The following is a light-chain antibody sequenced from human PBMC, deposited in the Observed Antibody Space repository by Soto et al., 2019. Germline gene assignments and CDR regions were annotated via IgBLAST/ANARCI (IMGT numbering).Light chain of an antibody. J-gene: IGKJ1*01. V-gene: IGKV3-20*01. CDR3: QQYGSSPRGT. CDR1: QSVSSSY. Sequence: EIVLTQSPGTLSLSPGERATLSCRASQSVSSSYLAWYQQKPGQAPRLLIYGASSRATGIPDRFSGSGSGTDFTLTISRLEPEDFAVYYCQQYGSSPRGTFXQGTKVDIK. CDR2: GAS.